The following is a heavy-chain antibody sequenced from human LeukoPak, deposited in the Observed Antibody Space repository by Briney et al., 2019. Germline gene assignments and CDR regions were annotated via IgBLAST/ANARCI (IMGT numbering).Heavy chain of an antibody. V-gene: IGHV1-69*13. Sequence: SVKVSCKASGGTFSSYAISWVRQAPGQGLEWMGGIIPIFGTANYAQKFQGRVTITADESTSTAYMELSSLRSEDTAVYYCARAPPEGYDFWSGYNQRGYYYYGMDVWGQGTTVTVSS. D-gene: IGHD3-3*01. J-gene: IGHJ6*02. CDR2: IIPIFGTA. CDR1: GGTFSSYA. CDR3: ARAPPEGYDFWSGYNQRGYYYYGMDV.